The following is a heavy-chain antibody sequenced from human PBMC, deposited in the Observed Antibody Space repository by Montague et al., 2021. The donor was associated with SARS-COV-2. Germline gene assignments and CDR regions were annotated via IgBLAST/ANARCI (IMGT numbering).Heavy chain of an antibody. CDR3: AKSRITMVRGIYDAFDV. Sequence: TLSLTCAVSGGPVSSGAYSWTWVRQPPGQGLEWIGYIHHDGHTYYNPSLRSRVTLSVERSKNQFSLKLTSVSAADTAVYFCAKSRITMVRGIYDAFDVWGRGTMVTVSS. V-gene: IGHV4-30-2*01. D-gene: IGHD3-10*01. J-gene: IGHJ3*01. CDR1: GGPVSSGAYS. CDR2: IHHDGHT.